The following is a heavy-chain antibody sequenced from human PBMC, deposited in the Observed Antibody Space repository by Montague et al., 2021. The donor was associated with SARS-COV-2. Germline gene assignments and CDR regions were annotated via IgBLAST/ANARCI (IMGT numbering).Heavy chain of an antibody. D-gene: IGHD3-16*02. CDR2: IYWDEDK. Sequence: VKPTQTLTLTCTVPGFSLTSSGEGVGWIRQPPGKALEWLALIYWDEDKRYSPSLKNRLVVTNDSAKNQVVLTVINMDPADTGTYYCAHISKLARVRWFDPWGQGTLVTVSS. CDR3: AHISKLARVRWFDP. CDR1: GFSLTSSGEG. J-gene: IGHJ5*02. V-gene: IGHV2-5*02.